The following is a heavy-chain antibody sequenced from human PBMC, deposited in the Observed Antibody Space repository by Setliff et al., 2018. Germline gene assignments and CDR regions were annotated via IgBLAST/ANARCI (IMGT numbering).Heavy chain of an antibody. Sequence: WVRQAPGKGLEWVGFIRGKPSSGTTEYAASVKGRFTISRDDSKSIAYLQMSSLKTEDTALYYCTPWTGTSRLHYWGQGTLVTVSS. D-gene: IGHD1-7*01. CDR2: IRGKPSSGTT. V-gene: IGHV3-49*02. J-gene: IGHJ4*02. CDR3: TPWTGTSRLHY.